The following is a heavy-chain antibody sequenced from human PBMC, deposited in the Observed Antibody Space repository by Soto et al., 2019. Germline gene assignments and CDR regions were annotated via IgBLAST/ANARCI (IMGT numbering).Heavy chain of an antibody. Sequence: SVQVSCKPSGGTFSSYAISWVRQAPPQGLEGMGGIIPIFGTANYAQKFQPRVTITADESTSTADMELSSLRSEDTAVYYCARRVYLGNGLPAAYNWFDPWGQGTLVTVSS. V-gene: IGHV1-69*13. CDR2: IIPIFGTA. CDR1: GGTFSSYA. J-gene: IGHJ5*02. D-gene: IGHD2-2*01. CDR3: ARRVYLGNGLPAAYNWFDP.